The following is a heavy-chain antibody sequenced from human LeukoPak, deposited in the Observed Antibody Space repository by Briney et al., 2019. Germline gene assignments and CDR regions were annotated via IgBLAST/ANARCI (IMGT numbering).Heavy chain of an antibody. CDR2: ISSSSSYI. J-gene: IGHJ3*02. Sequence: GGSLRLSCAASGFTFSSYSMNWVRQAPGKGPEWVSSISSSSSYIYYADSVKGRFTISRDNAKNSLYLQMNSLRAEDTAVYYCARAGDIVLMVDAFDIWGQGTMVTVSS. CDR3: ARAGDIVLMVDAFDI. CDR1: GFTFSSYS. D-gene: IGHD2-8*01. V-gene: IGHV3-21*01.